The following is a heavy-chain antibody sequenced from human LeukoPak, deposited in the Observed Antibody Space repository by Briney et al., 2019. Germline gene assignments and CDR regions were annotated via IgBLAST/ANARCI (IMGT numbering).Heavy chain of an antibody. CDR3: AKDSGRDSSGLNY. CDR2: ISWNSGSI. CDR1: GFTFDDYA. V-gene: IGHV3-9*03. Sequence: TGGSPRLSCAASGFTFDDYAMHWVRQAPGKGLEWVSGISWNSGSIGYADSVKGRFTISRDNAKNSLYLQMNSLRAEDMALYYCAKDSGRDSSGLNYWGQGTLVTVSS. J-gene: IGHJ4*02. D-gene: IGHD3-22*01.